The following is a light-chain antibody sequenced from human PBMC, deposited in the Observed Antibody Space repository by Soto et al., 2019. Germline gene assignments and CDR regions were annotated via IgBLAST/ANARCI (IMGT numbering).Light chain of an antibody. CDR2: GAS. V-gene: IGKV3-20*01. J-gene: IGKJ1*01. Sequence: EIVLTQSPGTLSLSPGERATLSCRASQTVTSTFLAWYQQKPGQAPRLLIYGASRRATGIPDRFSGSGSGTDFTLTITRLEPEDSAVYYCHQYDSSRTFGQGTKVEMK. CDR3: HQYDSSRT. CDR1: QTVTSTF.